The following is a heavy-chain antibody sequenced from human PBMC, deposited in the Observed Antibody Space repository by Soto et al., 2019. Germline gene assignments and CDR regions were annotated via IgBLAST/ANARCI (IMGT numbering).Heavy chain of an antibody. CDR2: IFYSGST. CDR3: AKIAVAGFVIDY. Sequence: QVQLRESGPGLVKPSETLSLTCTVSGGSISSYYWTWLRQPPGKGLEWIGYIFYSGSTKYNPSLKSRVTISVDTSKNQFSLQLNSVTAADTAVYYCAKIAVAGFVIDYWGQGTLVTVSS. J-gene: IGHJ4*02. V-gene: IGHV4-59*03. CDR1: GGSISSYY. D-gene: IGHD6-19*01.